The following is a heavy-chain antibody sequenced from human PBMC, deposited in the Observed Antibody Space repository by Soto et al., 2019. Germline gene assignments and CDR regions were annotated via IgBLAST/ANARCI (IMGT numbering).Heavy chain of an antibody. CDR3: AIHGGNCVYFHY. V-gene: IGHV4-30-4*01. J-gene: IGHJ4*02. D-gene: IGHD1-26*01. CDR2: IYYSEST. Sequence: SETLSLTCTFSGCSVSRGDYYWSWIRQPPGKGLEWIGYIYYSESTYYNPSLKSRATISVDTSKDQFLLRLSTVSAAATAVYYGAIHGGNCVYFHYGGQGTLVTVSS. CDR1: GCSVSRGDYY.